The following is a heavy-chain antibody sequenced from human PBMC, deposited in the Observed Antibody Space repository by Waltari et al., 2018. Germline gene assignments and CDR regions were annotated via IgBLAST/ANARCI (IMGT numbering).Heavy chain of an antibody. Sequence: QLQLQESGPGLVTPSETLSLTCTVSGGSISSSSYYWCWVRSPPGRGLEWSGSIFYSGSTYYNPSLNSRVTISVDTSKNQFSLKLSSVTAADTAVYYCARLLSSSWPHYYYYYMDVWGKGTTVTVSS. CDR2: IFYSGST. CDR3: ARLLSSSWPHYYYYYMDV. V-gene: IGHV4-39*01. J-gene: IGHJ6*03. D-gene: IGHD6-13*01. CDR1: GGSISSSSYY.